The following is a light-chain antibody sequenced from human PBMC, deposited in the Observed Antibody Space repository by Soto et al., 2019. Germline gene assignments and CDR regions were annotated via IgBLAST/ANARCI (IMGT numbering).Light chain of an antibody. CDR3: QQYGSSPGK. V-gene: IGKV3-20*01. J-gene: IGKJ1*01. CDR2: GAS. CDR1: QSVTSNY. Sequence: LTQSPGTQSFAPEERTTRSCRASQSVTSNYVAWYQQKPGQAPRLLIYGASIRDTGIPDSFSGRGSGRDFTLTIRRVEPEDFAVYSWQQYGSSPGKFGRGTKVDIK.